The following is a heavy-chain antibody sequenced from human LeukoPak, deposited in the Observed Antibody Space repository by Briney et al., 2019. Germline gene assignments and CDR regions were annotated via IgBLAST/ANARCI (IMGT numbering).Heavy chain of an antibody. Sequence: GGSLRLSCAASGFTFSSYAMHWVRQAPGKGPEYVSAITSNGGNTYYANSVKGRFTISRDNSKNTLYLQMNSLRAEDTAVYYCAKVMVRGVIPKFDYWGQGTLVTVSS. V-gene: IGHV3-64*01. CDR1: GFTFSSYA. J-gene: IGHJ4*02. D-gene: IGHD3-10*01. CDR3: AKVMVRGVIPKFDY. CDR2: ITSNGGNT.